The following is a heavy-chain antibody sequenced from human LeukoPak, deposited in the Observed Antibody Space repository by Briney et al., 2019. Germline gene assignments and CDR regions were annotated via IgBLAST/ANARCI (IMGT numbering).Heavy chain of an antibody. CDR3: ARDHYYESSGQRGGVDY. CDR2: IYTGGST. D-gene: IGHD3-22*01. CDR1: GGSISSGSYY. J-gene: IGHJ4*02. Sequence: PSETLSLTCTVSGGSISSGSYYWSWIRQPAGKGLEWIGRIYTGGSTNYNPSLKSRATISLDTSKNQFSLKLISVTAADTAVYYCARDHYYESSGQRGGVDYWGQGTLVTVSS. V-gene: IGHV4-61*02.